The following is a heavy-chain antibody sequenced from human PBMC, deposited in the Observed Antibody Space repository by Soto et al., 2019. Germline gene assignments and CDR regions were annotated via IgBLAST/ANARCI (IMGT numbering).Heavy chain of an antibody. CDR1: GGSISSGGYY. J-gene: IGHJ4*02. Sequence: SETLSLTCTVSGGSISSGGYYWSWIRQHPGKGLEWIGYIYYSGSTYYNPSLKSRVTISVDTSKNQFSLKLSSVTAADTAVYYCARAEEGGATINWVFDYWGQGTLVTVSS. V-gene: IGHV4-31*03. D-gene: IGHD5-12*01. CDR3: ARAEEGGATINWVFDY. CDR2: IYYSGST.